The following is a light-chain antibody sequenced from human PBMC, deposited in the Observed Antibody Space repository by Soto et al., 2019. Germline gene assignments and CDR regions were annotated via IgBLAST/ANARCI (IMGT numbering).Light chain of an antibody. CDR2: GAS. J-gene: IGKJ1*01. V-gene: IGKV3-20*01. CDR1: QSLSSSF. CDR3: QQYGSSPRT. Sequence: EIVMTQSPATLSVSPGERATLSCRASQSLSSSFLAWYQQKRGQAPRLLISGASGRATGIPDRFSGSGSGTDFTLTIRTLEPEDFAVYYCQQYGSSPRTFGQGTKVDIK.